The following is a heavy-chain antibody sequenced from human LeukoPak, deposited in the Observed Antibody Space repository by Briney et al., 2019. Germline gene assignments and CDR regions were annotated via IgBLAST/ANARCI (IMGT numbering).Heavy chain of an antibody. Sequence: ASVKVSCKASGYTFTDYYMHWVRQAPGQGLEWMGWINPNSGGTNYAQKFQGRVTMTRDTSISTAYMELSRLRSDDTAVYYCAKTRGDRGVIDYWGQGTLVTVSS. CDR1: GYTFTDYY. CDR3: AKTRGDRGVIDY. V-gene: IGHV1-2*02. CDR2: INPNSGGT. D-gene: IGHD3-10*01. J-gene: IGHJ4*02.